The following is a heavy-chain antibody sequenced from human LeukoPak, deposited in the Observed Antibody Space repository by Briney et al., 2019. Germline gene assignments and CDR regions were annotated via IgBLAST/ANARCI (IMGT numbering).Heavy chain of an antibody. CDR2: IRSNTNNYAT. CDR1: GFAFSASS. J-gene: IGHJ4*02. Sequence: GGSLRLSCAASGFAFSASSMHWVCQASGKGLEWVGRIRSNTNNYATAYAASFKGRFTLSRDDSKNTVYLQLDSLRAEDTALYFCARKRVDDRPPLYWGQGTLVTVSS. CDR3: ARKRVDDRPPLY. D-gene: IGHD6-25*01. V-gene: IGHV3-73*01.